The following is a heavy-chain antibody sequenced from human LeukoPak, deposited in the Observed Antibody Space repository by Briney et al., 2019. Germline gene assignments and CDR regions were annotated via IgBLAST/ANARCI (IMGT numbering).Heavy chain of an antibody. V-gene: IGHV3-33*01. CDR3: ARGNAAYCGGDCSDY. Sequence: GGSLRLSCAASGFTFSSYGMHWVRQAPGKGLEWVAVIWYDGSNKYYADSVKGRFTISRDNAKNSLYLQMNSLRAEDTAVYYCARGNAAYCGGDCSDYWGQGTLVTVSS. CDR1: GFTFSSYG. CDR2: IWYDGSNK. J-gene: IGHJ4*02. D-gene: IGHD2-21*02.